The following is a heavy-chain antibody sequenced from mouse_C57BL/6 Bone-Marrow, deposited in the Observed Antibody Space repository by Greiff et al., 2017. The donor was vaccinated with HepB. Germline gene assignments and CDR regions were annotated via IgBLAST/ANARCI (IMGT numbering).Heavy chain of an antibody. CDR3: LIYGNYGYFDV. CDR2: IDPENGDT. V-gene: IGHV14-4*01. J-gene: IGHJ1*03. D-gene: IGHD2-1*01. CDR1: GFNIKDDY. Sequence: EVQWVESGAELVRPGASVKLSCTASGFNIKDDYMHWVKQRPEQGLEWIGWIDPENGDTEYASKFQGKATITADTSSNTAYLQLSSLTSEDTAVYYCLIYGNYGYFDVWGTGTTVTVSS.